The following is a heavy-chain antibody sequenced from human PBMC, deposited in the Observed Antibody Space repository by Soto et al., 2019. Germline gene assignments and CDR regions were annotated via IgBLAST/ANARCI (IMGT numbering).Heavy chain of an antibody. CDR3: AKSSSGWYGGMDV. Sequence: QVQLVESGGGVVQPGRSLRLSCAASGFTFSSYGMHWVRQAPGKGLEWVAVISYDGSNKYYADSVKGRFTISRDNSKNTLYLQMNSLRAEDTAVYYCAKSSSGWYGGMDVWGQGTTVTVSS. V-gene: IGHV3-30*18. J-gene: IGHJ6*02. CDR2: ISYDGSNK. CDR1: GFTFSSYG. D-gene: IGHD6-19*01.